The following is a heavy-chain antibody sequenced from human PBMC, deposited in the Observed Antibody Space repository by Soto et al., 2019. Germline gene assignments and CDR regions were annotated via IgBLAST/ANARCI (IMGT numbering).Heavy chain of an antibody. Sequence: ESGPTLVNPTQTLTLTCTFSGFSLSTSGMCVSWIRQPPGKALEWLALIDWDDDKYYSTSLKTRLTISKDTSKNQVVLTMTNMDPVDTATYYCARIPIAAAGTGDYYYYGMDVWGQGTTVTVSS. V-gene: IGHV2-70*01. D-gene: IGHD6-13*01. CDR1: GFSLSTSGMC. CDR3: ARIPIAAAGTGDYYYYGMDV. J-gene: IGHJ6*02. CDR2: IDWDDDK.